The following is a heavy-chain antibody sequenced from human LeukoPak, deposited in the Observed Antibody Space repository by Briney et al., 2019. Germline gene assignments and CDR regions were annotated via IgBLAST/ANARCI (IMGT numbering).Heavy chain of an antibody. J-gene: IGHJ6*02. Sequence: GGSLRLSCAASGFTFSDYYMSWIRQAPGKGLEWVSYISSSGSTIYYADSVKGRFTISRDNAKNSLYLQMNSLRAEDTAWYYCARDKGYCSGGSCYLQYYYYGMDVWGQGTTGTVSS. D-gene: IGHD2-15*01. CDR1: GFTFSDYY. V-gene: IGHV3-11*01. CDR3: ARDKGYCSGGSCYLQYYYYGMDV. CDR2: ISSSGSTI.